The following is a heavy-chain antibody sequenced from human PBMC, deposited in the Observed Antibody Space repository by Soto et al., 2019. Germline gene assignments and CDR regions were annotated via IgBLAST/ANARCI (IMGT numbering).Heavy chain of an antibody. J-gene: IGHJ4*02. CDR1: GFTFTRYS. CDR3: ARESEDLTSNFDY. V-gene: IGHV3-21*06. CDR2: ISSTTNYI. Sequence: GGSLRLSCAAAGFTFTRYSTNWVRQAPGKGLEWVSSISSTTNYIYYGDSMKGRFTISRDNAKNSLYLEMNSLRAEDTAVYYCARESEDLTSNFDYWGQGTLVTVSS.